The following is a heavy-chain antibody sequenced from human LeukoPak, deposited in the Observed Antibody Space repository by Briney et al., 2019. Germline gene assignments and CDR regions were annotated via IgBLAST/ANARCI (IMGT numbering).Heavy chain of an antibody. CDR1: GFTFDDYA. Sequence: GRSLRLSCTASGFTFDDYAMHWVRQAPGKGLEWVSGISWNSGSIGYADSVKGRFTISRDNAKNSLYLQMNSLRAEDTALYYCAKGPGTANEGSPFDYWGQGTLVTVSS. J-gene: IGHJ4*02. V-gene: IGHV3-9*01. CDR2: ISWNSGSI. CDR3: AKGPGTANEGSPFDY. D-gene: IGHD3-10*01.